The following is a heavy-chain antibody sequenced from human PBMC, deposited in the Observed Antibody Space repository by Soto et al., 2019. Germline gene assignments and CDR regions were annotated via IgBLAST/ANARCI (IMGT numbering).Heavy chain of an antibody. CDR1: GYTFTNIG. CDR2: ISSYNGNT. V-gene: IGHV1-18*01. J-gene: IGHJ4*02. CDR3: ARGGHCTSTSCYGMFDY. Sequence: QVQLVQSGAEVKKPGASVKVSCKASGYTFTNIGISWVRQDPGQGREWMGWISSYNGNTNYAQKFQGRVTMTTDTSTSTAYMELRSLRSDDTAVYYCARGGHCTSTSCYGMFDYWGQGTLVTVSS. D-gene: IGHD2-2*01.